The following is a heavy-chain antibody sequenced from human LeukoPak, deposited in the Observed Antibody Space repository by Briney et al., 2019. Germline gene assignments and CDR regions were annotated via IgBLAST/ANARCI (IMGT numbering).Heavy chain of an antibody. CDR2: IYYSGST. CDR3: ARALHYYDSSGYHTPPFDY. Sequence: SETLSLTCTVSGGSISSYYWSWIRQPPGKGLEWIGYIYYSGSTNYNPSLKSRVTISVDTSKNQFSLKLSSVTAADTAVYYCARALHYYDSSGYHTPPFDYWGQGTLVTVSS. CDR1: GGSISSYY. V-gene: IGHV4-59*12. J-gene: IGHJ4*02. D-gene: IGHD3-22*01.